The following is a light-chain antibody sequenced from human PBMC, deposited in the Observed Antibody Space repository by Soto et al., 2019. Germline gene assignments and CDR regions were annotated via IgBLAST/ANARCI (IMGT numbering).Light chain of an antibody. CDR2: EVS. CDR3: SSYTTSGTPV. Sequence: QSVLTQPASVSGSPGQSITISCTGTSSDVGGYNYVSWYQQNPGTAPKVMIYEVSNRPSGVSNRFSGSKSGNTASLTISGLQAEDEGDYYCSSYTTSGTPVFGGGTKLTVL. J-gene: IGLJ3*02. V-gene: IGLV2-14*01. CDR1: SSDVGGYNY.